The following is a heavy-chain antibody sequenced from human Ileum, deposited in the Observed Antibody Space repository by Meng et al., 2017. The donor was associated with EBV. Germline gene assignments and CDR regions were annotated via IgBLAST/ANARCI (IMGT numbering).Heavy chain of an antibody. CDR2: IYGDDDK. CDR1: GFSLSTSEVG. J-gene: IGHJ4*02. D-gene: IGHD6-19*01. Sequence: QMTLKESGPTLVKPAXTLTLTCTFSGFSLSTSEVGVGWIRQPPGKALEWFALIYGDDDKRYNPSLESRLTISKDTSKNQVVLTMTNMDPMDTATYYCAHREGSGGWYPDYWGQGTLVTVSS. V-gene: IGHV2-5*02. CDR3: AHREGSGGWYPDY.